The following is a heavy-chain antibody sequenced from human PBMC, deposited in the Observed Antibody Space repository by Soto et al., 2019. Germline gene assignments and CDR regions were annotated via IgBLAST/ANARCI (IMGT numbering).Heavy chain of an antibody. J-gene: IGHJ4*02. CDR1: GYTFTSYG. V-gene: IGHV1-18*01. Sequence: QVQLVQSGAEVKKPGASVKVSCKASGYTFTSYGISWVRQSPGQGLEWRGWLSAYNGNTNYAQKLQVRVTMTTDTSTSTAYMELRGLRSDDTAVYYCARHPPPYYYDSSGYDYWGQVTLVTVSS. CDR2: LSAYNGNT. CDR3: ARHPPPYYYDSSGYDY. D-gene: IGHD3-22*01.